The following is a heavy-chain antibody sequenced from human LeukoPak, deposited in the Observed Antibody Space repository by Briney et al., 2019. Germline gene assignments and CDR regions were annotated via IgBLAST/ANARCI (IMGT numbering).Heavy chain of an antibody. CDR2: IYPGDSHT. CDR1: GYSFPNYW. V-gene: IGHV5-51*01. J-gene: IGHJ5*02. CDR3: ARGPYAYTSSATLGSYNWFDP. Sequence: GESLKISCKGSGYSFPNYWIGWVRHMPGKGLDWMGIIYPGDSHTRYSPSFQDHVTISVDKSISTAYLQWSSLKASDTAMYYCARGPYAYTSSATLGSYNWFDPWGQGSLVTVSS. D-gene: IGHD2-2*02.